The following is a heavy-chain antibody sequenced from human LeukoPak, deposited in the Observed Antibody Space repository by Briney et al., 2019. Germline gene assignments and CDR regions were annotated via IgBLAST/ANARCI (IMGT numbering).Heavy chain of an antibody. CDR2: IYYSGST. V-gene: IGHV4-30-4*01. J-gene: IGHJ5*02. CDR1: GGSISSGDYY. D-gene: IGHD3-10*01. CDR3: ARDPIYCGWGSFERFPP. Sequence: PSETLSLTCTVSGGSISSGDYYWSWIRQPPGKGLEWIGYIYYSGSTYYNPSLKSRVTISVDTSKNQFSLKLSSVTAADTAVYYCARDPIYCGWGSFERFPPWGQGTLATAS.